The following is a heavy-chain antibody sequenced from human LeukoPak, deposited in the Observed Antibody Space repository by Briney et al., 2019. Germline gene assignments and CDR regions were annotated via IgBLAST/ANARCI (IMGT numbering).Heavy chain of an antibody. Sequence: ASVKVSCKASGGTFSSYAISWVRQAPGQGLEWMGWINPNSGGTNYAQKFQGRVTMTRDTSISTAYMELSRLRSDDTAVYYCARGEFKQWLDDYWGQGTLVTVSS. D-gene: IGHD6-19*01. CDR2: INPNSGGT. CDR1: GGTFSSYA. J-gene: IGHJ4*02. V-gene: IGHV1-2*02. CDR3: ARGEFKQWLDDY.